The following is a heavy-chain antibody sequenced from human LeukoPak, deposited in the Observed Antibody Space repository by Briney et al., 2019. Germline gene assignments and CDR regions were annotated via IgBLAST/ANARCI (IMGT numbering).Heavy chain of an antibody. V-gene: IGHV3-23*01. D-gene: IGHD3-10*01. J-gene: IGHJ4*02. CDR3: AKGGYHSGSIGYYFDS. CDR1: GFTFSSYA. CDR2: ISGSGDST. Sequence: GGSLRLSCAASGFTFSSYAMSWVRQAPGKGLEWVSAISGSGDSTYYADSVKGRFTISRDNSKNTLYLQMNSLRAEDTAFYYCAKGGYHSGSIGYYFDSWGQGTLVTVSS.